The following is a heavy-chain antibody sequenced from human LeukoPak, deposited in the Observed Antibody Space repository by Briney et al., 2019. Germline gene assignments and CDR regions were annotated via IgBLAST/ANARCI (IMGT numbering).Heavy chain of an antibody. D-gene: IGHD2-15*01. CDR1: GFTFDDYG. J-gene: IGHJ4*02. V-gene: IGHV3-33*06. CDR3: AKSGGWGSDY. Sequence: GGSLRLSCAASGFTFDDYGMSWVRQAPGKGLEWVAVIWYDGSNKYYADSVKGRFTISRDNSKNTLYLQMNSLRAEDTAVYYCAKSGGWGSDYWGQGTLVTVSS. CDR2: IWYDGSNK.